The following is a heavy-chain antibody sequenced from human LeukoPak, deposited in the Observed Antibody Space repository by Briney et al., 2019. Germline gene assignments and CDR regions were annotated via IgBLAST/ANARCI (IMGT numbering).Heavy chain of an antibody. D-gene: IGHD5-12*01. CDR2: IIPIFGTA. V-gene: IGHV1-69*13. Sequence: ASVKVSCKASGGTFSSYAISWVRQAPGQGLEWMGGIIPIFGTANYAQKFQGRVTITADESTSTAYMELSSLRSEDTAVYYCARGSSGYEAFDYRGQGTLVTVSS. CDR1: GGTFSSYA. J-gene: IGHJ4*02. CDR3: ARGSSGYEAFDY.